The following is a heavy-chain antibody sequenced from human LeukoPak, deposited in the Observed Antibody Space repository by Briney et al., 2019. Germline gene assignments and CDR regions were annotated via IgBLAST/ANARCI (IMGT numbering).Heavy chain of an antibody. CDR2: IHSSGSA. J-gene: IGHJ4*02. CDR1: GASITTYY. V-gene: IGHV4-59*01. Sequence: SETLSLTCTVSGASITTYYCSWIRQPPGKGLDYIGQIHSSGSANYNPSLKCRVAMSLDGSKNTFSNTVFSVTAADTAIYYCARDILDVGATLYFDYWGQGSLLTVSS. D-gene: IGHD1-26*01. CDR3: ARDILDVGATLYFDY.